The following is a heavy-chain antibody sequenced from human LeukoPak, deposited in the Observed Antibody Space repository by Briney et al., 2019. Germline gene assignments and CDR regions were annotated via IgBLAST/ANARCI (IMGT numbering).Heavy chain of an antibody. Sequence: PGGSLRLSCAASGFTFSSYAMSWVRQAPGKGLEWVSAISGSGGSTYYADSVKGRFTISRDNSKNTLYVQMNSLRAEDTAVYYCAKGTTSGRELLNFDYWGQGTLVTVSS. J-gene: IGHJ4*02. D-gene: IGHD1-26*01. CDR1: GFTFSSYA. V-gene: IGHV3-23*01. CDR2: ISGSGGST. CDR3: AKGTTSGRELLNFDY.